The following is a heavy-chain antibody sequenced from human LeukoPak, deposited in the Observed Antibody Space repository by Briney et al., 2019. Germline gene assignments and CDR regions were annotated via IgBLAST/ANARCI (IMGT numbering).Heavy chain of an antibody. CDR3: AKEFGDTATDY. D-gene: IGHD5-18*01. J-gene: IGHJ4*02. Sequence: GRSLRLSCAASGFTFSSYGMHWVCQAPGKGLEWVAVISYDGSNKYYADSVKGRFTISRDNSKNTLYLQMNSLRAEDTAVYYCAKEFGDTATDYWGQGTLVTVSS. CDR2: ISYDGSNK. V-gene: IGHV3-30*18. CDR1: GFTFSSYG.